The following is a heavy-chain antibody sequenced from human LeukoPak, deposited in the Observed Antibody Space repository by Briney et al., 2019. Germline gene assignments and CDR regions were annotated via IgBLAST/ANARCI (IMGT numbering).Heavy chain of an antibody. CDR1: GYIFTNYA. J-gene: IGHJ2*01. CDR2: INAGNGNT. CDR3: GRDTYWYFDL. V-gene: IGHV1-3*01. Sequence: GASVKVSCKASGYIFTNYAMHWVRQAPGQGLEWMGWINAGNGNTKYSQNFQGRVTITRDTSASTAYMELSSPRSEDTAVYYCGRDTYWYFDLWGRGTLVTVSS.